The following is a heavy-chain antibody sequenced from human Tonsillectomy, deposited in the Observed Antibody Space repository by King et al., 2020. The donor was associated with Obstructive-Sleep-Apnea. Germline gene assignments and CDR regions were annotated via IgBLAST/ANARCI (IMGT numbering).Heavy chain of an antibody. Sequence: VQLVESGGGLVQPGGSLRLSCSASGFTFSSYAMHWVRQAPGKGLEYVSAISSNGGSTYYADSVKGRFTISRDNSKNTLYLQMSSLRAEDTAVYYGGIASCGGDWYSNGMDVWGQGTTLTVSS. CDR2: ISSNGGST. J-gene: IGHJ6*02. CDR3: GIASCGGDWYSNGMDV. CDR1: GFTFSSYA. V-gene: IGHV3-64D*09. D-gene: IGHD2-21*02.